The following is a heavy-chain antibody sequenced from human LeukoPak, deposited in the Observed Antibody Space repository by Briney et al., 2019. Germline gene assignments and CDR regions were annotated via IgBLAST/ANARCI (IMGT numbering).Heavy chain of an antibody. Sequence: NSSETLSLTCTVSSGSISSSSYFWGWSRQPPGKGLEWIGSIYYSGSTYFNPSLGSRVTISVDTSRNQFSLKLSSVTAADTAVYYCARLAVAGTVIDYWGQGTLVTVSS. CDR1: SGSISSSSYF. J-gene: IGHJ4*02. CDR3: ARLAVAGTVIDY. V-gene: IGHV4-39*01. D-gene: IGHD6-19*01. CDR2: IYYSGST.